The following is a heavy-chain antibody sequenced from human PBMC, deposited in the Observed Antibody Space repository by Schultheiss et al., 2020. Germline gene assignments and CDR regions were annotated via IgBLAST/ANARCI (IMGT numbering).Heavy chain of an antibody. CDR3: ARDPGQQQLVL. Sequence: SETLSLTCAVYGGSFSGYYWSWIRQPPGKGLEWIGYIYYSGSTYYNPSLKSRVTISVDTSKNQFSLKLSSVTAADTAVYYCARDPGQQQLVLWGQGTLVTVFS. D-gene: IGHD6-13*01. J-gene: IGHJ4*02. CDR1: GGSFSGYY. CDR2: IYYSGST. V-gene: IGHV4-59*12.